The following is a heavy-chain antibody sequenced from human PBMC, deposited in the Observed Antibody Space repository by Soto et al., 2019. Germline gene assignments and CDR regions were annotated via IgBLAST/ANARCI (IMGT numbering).Heavy chain of an antibody. D-gene: IGHD6-19*01. CDR1: GGTFSSYA. CDR3: ARTIAVAGPGAFDI. CDR2: IIPIFGTA. Sequence: ASEKVSCKASGGTFSSYAISWVRQAPGQGLEWMGGIIPIFGTANYAQKFQGRVTITADESTSTAYMELSSLRSEDTAVYYCARTIAVAGPGAFDIWGQGTMVTVSS. J-gene: IGHJ3*02. V-gene: IGHV1-69*13.